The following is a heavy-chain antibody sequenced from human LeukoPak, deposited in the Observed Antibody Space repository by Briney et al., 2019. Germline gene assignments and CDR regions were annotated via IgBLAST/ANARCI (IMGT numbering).Heavy chain of an antibody. CDR3: ARNRYYYGSRNYGVPNWFDP. Sequence: SETLSLTCTVSGGSVSSASLYWGWIRQPPGEGLEWIGSIYYSGSTYYNTSLKSRVTISVDTSKNQFSLKLNSVTAADTAVYYCARNRYYYGSRNYGVPNWFDPWGQGTLVTVSS. V-gene: IGHV4-39*01. J-gene: IGHJ5*02. CDR2: IYYSGST. D-gene: IGHD3-10*01. CDR1: GGSVSSASLY.